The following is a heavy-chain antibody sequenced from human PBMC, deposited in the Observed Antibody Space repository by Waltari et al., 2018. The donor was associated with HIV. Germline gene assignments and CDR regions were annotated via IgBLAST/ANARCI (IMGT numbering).Heavy chain of an antibody. J-gene: IGHJ3*02. CDR1: GGSIRSSTTY. D-gene: IGHD3-22*01. Sequence: QLQLQESGPGLVKPSATLSLTCTVSGGSIRSSTTYWGWIRQPPGTGLEWIGSIYNSGSTYYNPSLRSRVTISIDTSKNQFSLKLSSVTAADTAVYYCAREDYYDSSGYYLDVFDIWGQGTMVTVSS. CDR3: AREDYYDSSGYYLDVFDI. CDR2: IYNSGST. V-gene: IGHV4-39*07.